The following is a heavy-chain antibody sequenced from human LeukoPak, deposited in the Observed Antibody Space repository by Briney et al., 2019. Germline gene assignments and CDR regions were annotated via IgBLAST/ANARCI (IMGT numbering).Heavy chain of an antibody. D-gene: IGHD5-18*01. CDR2: ISSSSSSM. J-gene: IGHJ4*02. V-gene: IGHV3-48*01. Sequence: GGSLRLSCAASGFSFSSYSMNWVRQAPGKGLEWVSYISSSSSSMYYADSVKGRFTISRDNAKNSLYLQMNSLRAEDTAVYYCARGLTWIQLRSELRYWGQGTLVTVSS. CDR3: ARGLTWIQLRSELRY. CDR1: GFSFSSYS.